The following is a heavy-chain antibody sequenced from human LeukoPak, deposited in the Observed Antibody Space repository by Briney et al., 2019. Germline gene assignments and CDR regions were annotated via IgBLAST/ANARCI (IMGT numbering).Heavy chain of an antibody. CDR2: ISYDGSNK. J-gene: IGHJ4*02. CDR1: GFTFSSYG. D-gene: IGHD4-17*01. CDR3: ARLSGDYFDY. V-gene: IGHV3-30*03. Sequence: GRSLRLSCAASGFTFSSYGMHWVRQAPGKGLEWVAVISYDGSNKYYADSVKGRFTISRDNSKNTLYLQMNSLRAEDTAVYYCARLSGDYFDYWGQGTLVTVSS.